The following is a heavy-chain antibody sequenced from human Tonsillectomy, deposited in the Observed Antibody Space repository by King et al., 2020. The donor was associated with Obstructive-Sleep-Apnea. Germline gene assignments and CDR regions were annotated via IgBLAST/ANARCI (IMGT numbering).Heavy chain of an antibody. V-gene: IGHV4-38-2*02. CDR1: GYSISSGYY. D-gene: IGHD5-12*01. CDR3: ARTVVPTMEGWCDP. Sequence: VQLQESGPGQVKPSETLSLTCTVSGYSISSGYYWGWIRQPPGKGLEWTGSIYHSGITYYNPSLKSRVTISVDMSKNQFSLKLSSVTAADTAVYYCARTVVPTMEGWCDPWGQGTLVTVSS. CDR2: IYHSGIT. J-gene: IGHJ5*02.